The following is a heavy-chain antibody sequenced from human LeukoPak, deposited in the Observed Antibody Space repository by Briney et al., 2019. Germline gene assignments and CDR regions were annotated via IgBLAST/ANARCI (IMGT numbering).Heavy chain of an antibody. J-gene: IGHJ4*02. V-gene: IGHV3-23*01. CDR3: ARRGIVIRAVILIGFHTEAYYFDY. CDR1: GITLSNYG. CDR2: ISGSGGGT. Sequence: GGSLRLSCVVSGITLSNYGMSWVRQAPGKELEWVSGISGSGGGTNYADSVKGRFTISRDNSKNTLYLQMNSLRAEDTAVYFCARRGIVIRAVILIGFHTEAYYFDYWGQGTLVTVSS. D-gene: IGHD3-10*01.